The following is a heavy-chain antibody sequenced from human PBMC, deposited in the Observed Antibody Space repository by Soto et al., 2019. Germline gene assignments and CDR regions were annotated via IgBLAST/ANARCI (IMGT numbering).Heavy chain of an antibody. CDR2: IYSGGST. J-gene: IGHJ6*04. CDR3: ARDVGV. Sequence: EVQLVETGGGLGQRGGSLGLSCAAPGSTVYNNLMSWVRQAPGNVLEWVSVIYSGGSTSYADTVKGRFTISRDGSKNTVYLQMNSLSAEDTAVYYCARDVGVWGRGTTVTVSS. V-gene: IGHV3-66*01. CDR1: GSTVYNNL.